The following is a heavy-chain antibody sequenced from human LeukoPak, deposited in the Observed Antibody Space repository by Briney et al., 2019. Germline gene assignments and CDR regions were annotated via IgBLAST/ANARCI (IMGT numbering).Heavy chain of an antibody. Sequence: GESLKISCKGSGYSFTSYWIGWVRQMPGKGLEWMGIIYPGDSDTRYSPSFQGQVTISADKSISTAYLQWSSLKASDTAMYYCARGYCSSTSCHPGNFDYWGQGTLVTVSS. CDR3: ARGYCSSTSCHPGNFDY. CDR2: IYPGDSDT. CDR1: GYSFTSYW. D-gene: IGHD2-2*01. V-gene: IGHV5-51*01. J-gene: IGHJ4*02.